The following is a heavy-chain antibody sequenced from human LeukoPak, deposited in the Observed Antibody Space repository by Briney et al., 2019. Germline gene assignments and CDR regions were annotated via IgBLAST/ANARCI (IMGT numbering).Heavy chain of an antibody. J-gene: IGHJ4*02. CDR1: GFTFSAST. CDR3: AGAVRYSSSSAEGYYFDY. CDR2: ITSSSRYI. D-gene: IGHD6-6*01. V-gene: IGHV3-21*01. Sequence: PGGSLRLSCAASGFTFSASTMDWVRQAPGKGLEWVSSITSSSRYIYYADSLEGRFTISRDNAKNSLYLQMNSLRAEDTAIYYCAGAVRYSSSSAEGYYFDYWGQGTLVTVSS.